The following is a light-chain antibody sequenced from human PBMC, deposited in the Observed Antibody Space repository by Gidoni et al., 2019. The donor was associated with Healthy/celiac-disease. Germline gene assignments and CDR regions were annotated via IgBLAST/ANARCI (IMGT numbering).Light chain of an antibody. J-gene: IGKJ1*01. CDR3: QQRSNWPWT. CDR2: DAS. V-gene: IGKV3-11*01. CDR1: QSVSSY. Sequence: DIVLTQSPATLSLSPGERATLSCRASQSVSSYLAWYQQKPGQAPRLLVYDASNRATGIPARFSGSGSGTDFTLTISNLEPEDFAVYYCQQRSNWPWTFGQGTKVEIK.